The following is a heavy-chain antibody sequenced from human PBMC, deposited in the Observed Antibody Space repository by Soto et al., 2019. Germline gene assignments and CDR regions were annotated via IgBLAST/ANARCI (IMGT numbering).Heavy chain of an antibody. V-gene: IGHV4-31*03. J-gene: IGHJ3*02. Sequence: QVQLQESGPGLVKPSQTLSLTCTVSGGSISSGGYYWSWIRQHPGKGLEWLGYIYYSGSTYYNPSLKSRVTISVDTSKNHFSLKLSSVTAADTAVYYCAVSYTFDAFDIWGQGTMVTVSS. D-gene: IGHD3-16*02. CDR2: IYYSGST. CDR3: AVSYTFDAFDI. CDR1: GGSISSGGYY.